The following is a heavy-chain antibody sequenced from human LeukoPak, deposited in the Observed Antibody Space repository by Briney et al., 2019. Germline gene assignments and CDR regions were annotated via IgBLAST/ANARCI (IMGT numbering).Heavy chain of an antibody. V-gene: IGHV3-23*01. Sequence: GGSLRLSCAASGFTFSSYAMSWVRQAPGKGLEWVSAISGSGGSTYYADSVKGRFTISRDNSKNTLYLQMNSLRAEGTAVYYCAKDGTTMVRGVTYFDYWGQGTLVTVSS. CDR2: ISGSGGST. J-gene: IGHJ4*02. CDR1: GFTFSSYA. D-gene: IGHD3-10*01. CDR3: AKDGTTMVRGVTYFDY.